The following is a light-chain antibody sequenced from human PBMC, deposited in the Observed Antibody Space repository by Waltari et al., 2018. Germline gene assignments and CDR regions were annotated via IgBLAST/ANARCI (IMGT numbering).Light chain of an antibody. CDR3: QRRSRWPPDTT. V-gene: IGKV3-11*01. CDR1: HSVGTS. Sequence: ELVLPQSPATMSLSAGERATISCRARHSVGTSLAWYQQKPVQAPRLLIYDASNRPTGIPATFSGSGSGTDFTLTITSLEPEDFAVYYCQRRSRWPPDTTFGQGTTVEIK. CDR2: DAS. J-gene: IGKJ1*01.